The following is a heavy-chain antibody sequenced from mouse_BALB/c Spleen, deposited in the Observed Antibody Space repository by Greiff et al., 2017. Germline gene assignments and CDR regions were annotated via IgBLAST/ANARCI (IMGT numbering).Heavy chain of an antibody. D-gene: IGHD2-1*01. CDR2: IDPENGDT. Sequence: EVQLKQSGAELVRPGASVKLSCPASGFNFKDYYMHWVRQRPEQGLEWIGWIDPENGDTEYAPKFQGKATMTADTSSNTAYLQLSSLTSEDTAVNYCNSGGKDYYAMDYWGQGTSVTVSS. V-gene: IGHV14-4*02. CDR1: GFNFKDYY. J-gene: IGHJ4*01. CDR3: NSGGKDYYAMDY.